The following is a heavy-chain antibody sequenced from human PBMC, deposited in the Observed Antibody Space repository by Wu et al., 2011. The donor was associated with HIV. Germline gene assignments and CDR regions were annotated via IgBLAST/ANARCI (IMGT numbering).Heavy chain of an antibody. Sequence: QVQLVQSGAEVKKPGSSVKVSCKASGGSFSSYALSWVRQAPGQGLEWMGGIMPIFGTASYAQKFQGRVTITADEFTNTAYMELSSLRSEDTAVYYCARGRWLIAAVGTGGPNYWYFDLWGRGTLVTVSS. CDR1: GGSFSSYA. D-gene: IGHD6-13*01. CDR3: ARGRWLIAAVGTGGPNYWYFDL. J-gene: IGHJ2*01. V-gene: IGHV1-69*12. CDR2: IMPIFGTA.